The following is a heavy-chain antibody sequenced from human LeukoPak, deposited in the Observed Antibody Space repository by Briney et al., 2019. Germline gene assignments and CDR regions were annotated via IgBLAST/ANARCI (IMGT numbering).Heavy chain of an antibody. D-gene: IGHD1-7*01. CDR3: AREVRNYISIDH. CDR1: GGSFSGYY. J-gene: IGHJ4*02. V-gene: IGHV4-34*01. Sequence: SETLSLTCAVYGGSFSGYYWSWIRQPPGKGLEWIGEINHSGSTNYNPSLKSRVTISVDTSKNQFSLKLSSVTAADTAVYYCAREVRNYISIDHWGQGTLVTVSS. CDR2: INHSGST.